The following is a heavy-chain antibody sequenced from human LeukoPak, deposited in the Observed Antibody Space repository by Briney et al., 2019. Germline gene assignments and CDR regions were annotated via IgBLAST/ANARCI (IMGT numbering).Heavy chain of an antibody. CDR2: ISGGSSGI. V-gene: IGHV3-23*01. J-gene: IGHJ4*02. CDR1: GFTFSAYG. D-gene: IGHD6-19*01. Sequence: GGSLRLSCVASGFTFSAYGMHWVRQAPGKGLEWVSGISGGSSGIYYSDSAKGRFTISRDNSKNTVYLQMNSLRADDTAVYYCAKEGASIAVAGIDFWGQGTLVTVSS. CDR3: AKEGASIAVAGIDF.